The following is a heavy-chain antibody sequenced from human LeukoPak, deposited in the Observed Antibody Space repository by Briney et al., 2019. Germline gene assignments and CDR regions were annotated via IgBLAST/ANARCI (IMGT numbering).Heavy chain of an antibody. CDR1: GGSISSGDFD. V-gene: IGHV4-30-4*01. CDR2: IYHSGST. J-gene: IGHJ6*02. Sequence: SQTLSLTCTVSGGSISSGDFDWSWIRQPPGKGLGWIGDIYHSGSTNYNPSIKSRVTISVDKSKNQFSLKLSSVTAADTAVYYCARGYCTNGVCYTPHYYYYGMDVWGQGTTVTVSS. CDR3: ARGYCTNGVCYTPHYYYYGMDV. D-gene: IGHD2-8*01.